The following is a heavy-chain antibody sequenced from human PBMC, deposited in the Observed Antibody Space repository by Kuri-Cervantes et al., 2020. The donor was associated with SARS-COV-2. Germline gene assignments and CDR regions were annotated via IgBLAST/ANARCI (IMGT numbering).Heavy chain of an antibody. V-gene: IGHV3-30-3*01. Sequence: GESLKISCAASGFTFSSYAMHWVRQAPGKGLEWVAVISYDGSNKYYADSVKGRFTISRDNSKNTLYLQMNSLRAEDTAVYYCAKDQHGIVVVVAAIDYWGQGTLVTVCS. J-gene: IGHJ4*02. CDR2: ISYDGSNK. CDR3: AKDQHGIVVVVAAIDY. D-gene: IGHD2-15*01. CDR1: GFTFSSYA.